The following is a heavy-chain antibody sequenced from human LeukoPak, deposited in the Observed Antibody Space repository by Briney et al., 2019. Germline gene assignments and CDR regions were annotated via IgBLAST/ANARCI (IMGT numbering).Heavy chain of an antibody. CDR2: IKQDGSEK. V-gene: IGHV3-7*03. CDR3: AKDFDGSTWFGRNYMDV. D-gene: IGHD6-13*01. Sequence: GGSLRLSCAASGFTFSSYWMSWVRQAPGKGLEWVATIKQDGSEKYYVDSVKGRFTISRDNAKNSLYLQMNSLRAEDTAVYYCAKDFDGSTWFGRNYMDVWGKGTTVTVSS. J-gene: IGHJ6*03. CDR1: GFTFSSYW.